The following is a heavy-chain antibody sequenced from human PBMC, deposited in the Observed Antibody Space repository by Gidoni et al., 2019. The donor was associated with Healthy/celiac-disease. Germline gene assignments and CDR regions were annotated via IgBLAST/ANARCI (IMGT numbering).Heavy chain of an antibody. CDR2: INHSGST. CDR3: ARRRRTNYYDSSGYYRRFDAFDI. V-gene: IGHV4-34*01. Sequence: QVQLQQWGAGLLKPSETLSLTCAVYGGSFSGYYWSWIRQPPGKGLEWIGEINHSGSTNYNPSLKSRVTISVDTSKNQFSLKLSSVTAADTAVYYCARRRRTNYYDSSGYYRRFDAFDIWGQGTMVTVSS. CDR1: GGSFSGYY. D-gene: IGHD3-22*01. J-gene: IGHJ3*02.